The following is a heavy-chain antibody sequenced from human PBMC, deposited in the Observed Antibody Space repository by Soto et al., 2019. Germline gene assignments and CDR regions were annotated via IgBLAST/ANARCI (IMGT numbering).Heavy chain of an antibody. V-gene: IGHV4-59*06. CDR3: ARSEGMAPIWYFDL. J-gene: IGHJ2*01. CDR2: IYYSGST. CDR1: GASISGFY. D-gene: IGHD3-10*01. Sequence: LTCTVSGASISGFYWSWIRKSAGKGLEWIGYIYYSGSTYYNPSLKSRVTISVDTSKNQFSLKLSSVTAADTAAYYCARSEGMAPIWYFDLWGRGTLVTVSS.